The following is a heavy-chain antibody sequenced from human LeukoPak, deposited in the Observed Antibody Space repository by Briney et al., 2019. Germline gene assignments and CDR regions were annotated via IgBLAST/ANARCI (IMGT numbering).Heavy chain of an antibody. CDR2: ISSSSSTI. Sequence: PGGSLRLSCAASGFTFSSYSMNWVRQAPGKGLEWVSYISSSSSTIYYADSVKGRFTISRDNAKNSLYLQMNSLRAEDTAVYYCARDLAGTTFAFDYWGQGTLVTVSS. CDR3: ARDLAGTTFAFDY. J-gene: IGHJ4*02. CDR1: GFTFSSYS. D-gene: IGHD1-1*01. V-gene: IGHV3-48*01.